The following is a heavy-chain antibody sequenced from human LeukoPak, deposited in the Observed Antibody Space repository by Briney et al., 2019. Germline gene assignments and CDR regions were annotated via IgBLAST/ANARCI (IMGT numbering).Heavy chain of an antibody. CDR1: GGTFSSYV. Sequence: SVKVSCKASGGTFSSYVINWVRQAPGQGLEWMGGILPIFGTAIYAQHFQGRLTITADESTNSAYMELNRLRSDDTAVYYCARAEDQGRYFDWLPGFDPWGQGTLVTISS. V-gene: IGHV1-69*01. CDR2: ILPIFGTA. CDR3: ARAEDQGRYFDWLPGFDP. D-gene: IGHD3-9*01. J-gene: IGHJ5*02.